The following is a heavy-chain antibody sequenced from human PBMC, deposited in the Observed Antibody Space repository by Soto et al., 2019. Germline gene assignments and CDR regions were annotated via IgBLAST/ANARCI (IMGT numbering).Heavy chain of an antibody. CDR1: GGSFSGYY. CDR3: AVPGHGSGSYYPY. V-gene: IGHV4-34*01. D-gene: IGHD3-10*01. Sequence: LNSSETLSLTCAVYGGSFSGYYWSWIRQPPGKGLEWIGEINHSGSTNYNPSLKSRVTISVDTSKNQFSLKLSSVTAADTAVYCCAVPGHGSGSYYPYWGQGTLVTVSS. CDR2: INHSGST. J-gene: IGHJ4*02.